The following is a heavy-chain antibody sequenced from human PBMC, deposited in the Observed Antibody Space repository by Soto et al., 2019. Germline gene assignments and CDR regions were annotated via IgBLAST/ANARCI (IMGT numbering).Heavy chain of an antibody. CDR2: ISYDGSNK. CDR3: AKCMYDILTGYYNYYYYGMDV. CDR1: GFTFSSYG. V-gene: IGHV3-30*18. Sequence: GGSLRLSCAASGFTFSSYGMHWVRQAPGKGLEWVAVISYDGSNKYYADSVKGRFTISRDNSKNTLYLQMNSLRAEDTAVYYCAKCMYDILTGYYNYYYYGMDVWGQGTTVTVS. D-gene: IGHD3-9*01. J-gene: IGHJ6*02.